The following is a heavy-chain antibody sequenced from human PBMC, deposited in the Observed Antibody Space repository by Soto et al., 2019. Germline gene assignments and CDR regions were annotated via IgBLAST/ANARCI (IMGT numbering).Heavy chain of an antibody. CDR1: GGSVTSDEDY. CDR2: ISNSGST. J-gene: IGHJ4*02. Sequence: SATLSLTCTVSGGSVTSDEDYWTWIRQSPGKGLEWIGYISNSGSTGYNPSLKTRLSMSVDRSKNQFTLRLTSVTAADTAVYFCATESGSTYGYFDHWGQGTQVTVT. V-gene: IGHV4-30-4*01. D-gene: IGHD5-18*01. CDR3: ATESGSTYGYFDH.